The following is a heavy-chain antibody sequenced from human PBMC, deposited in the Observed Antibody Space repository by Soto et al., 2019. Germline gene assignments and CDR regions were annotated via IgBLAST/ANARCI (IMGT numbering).Heavy chain of an antibody. D-gene: IGHD2-15*01. J-gene: IGHJ4*02. Sequence: EVQLLESGGGLVQPGGSLRLSCAASGFTFSSYAMSWVRQAPGKGLEWVSAISGSGGSTYYADSVKGRFTISRDNSKNTLYLQMNSLRAEDTAVYYCAKEIGYCSGGSCYFATDYWGQGTLVTVSS. CDR3: AKEIGYCSGGSCYFATDY. V-gene: IGHV3-23*01. CDR2: ISGSGGST. CDR1: GFTFSSYA.